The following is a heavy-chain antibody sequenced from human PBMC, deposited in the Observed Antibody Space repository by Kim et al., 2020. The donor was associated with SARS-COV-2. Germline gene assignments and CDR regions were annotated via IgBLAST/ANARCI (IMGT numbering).Heavy chain of an antibody. CDR1: GYTFTSYD. Sequence: ASVKVSCKASGYTFTSYDINWVRQATGQGLEWMGWVNPNSGNTGYAQKFQGRVTMTRNTSISTAYMELSSLRSEDTAVYYCARGSEGIAAAEYWGQGTLVTVSS. CDR2: VNPNSGNT. CDR3: ARGSEGIAAAEY. V-gene: IGHV1-8*01. J-gene: IGHJ4*02. D-gene: IGHD6-13*01.